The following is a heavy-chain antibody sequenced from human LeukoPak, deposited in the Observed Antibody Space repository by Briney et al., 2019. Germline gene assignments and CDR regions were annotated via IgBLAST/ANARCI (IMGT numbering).Heavy chain of an antibody. Sequence: GGSLRLSCVAAEFTFKGFAMSWVRQAPGKGLEWGSGISGGGVSPYYADSVKGRFTISRDNFKSTLYLQMNSLRVEDSAIYYCARHEYNYYHSSLPLDYWGQGTLVTVSS. CDR2: ISGGGVSP. J-gene: IGHJ4*02. D-gene: IGHD3-22*01. CDR3: ARHEYNYYHSSLPLDY. V-gene: IGHV3-23*01. CDR1: EFTFKGFA.